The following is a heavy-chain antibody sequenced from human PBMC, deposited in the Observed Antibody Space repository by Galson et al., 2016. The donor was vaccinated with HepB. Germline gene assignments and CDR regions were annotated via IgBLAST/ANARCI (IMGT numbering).Heavy chain of an antibody. V-gene: IGHV3-23*01. CDR3: AECLWVRGVYPFDP. D-gene: IGHD3-10*01. J-gene: IGHJ5*02. CDR1: EFTFSSYA. CDR2: ISGSGGST. Sequence: SLRLSCAASEFTFSSYAMSWVRQAPGKGLEWVSAISGSGGSTSYADSVKGRFTISRDNSKNTLYPQMNSLRAEDTAVYYCAECLWVRGVYPFDPWGQGTLVTVSS.